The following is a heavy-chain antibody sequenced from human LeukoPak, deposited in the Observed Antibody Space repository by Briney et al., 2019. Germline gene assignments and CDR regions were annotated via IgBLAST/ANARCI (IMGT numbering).Heavy chain of an antibody. CDR1: GYSISSGYY. Sequence: SETLSLTCAVSGYSISSGYYWGWIRPPPGKGREWIGIIYHSGSTYYNPSLKSRVTISVDTSKTQFSLKLSSVTAADTAVYYCARVGSGYDLFDYWGQGTLVTVSS. CDR3: ARVGSGYDLFDY. J-gene: IGHJ4*02. V-gene: IGHV4-38-2*01. CDR2: IYHSGST. D-gene: IGHD5-12*01.